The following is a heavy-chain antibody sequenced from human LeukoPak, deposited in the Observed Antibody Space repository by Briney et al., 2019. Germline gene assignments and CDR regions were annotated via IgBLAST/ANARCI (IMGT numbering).Heavy chain of an antibody. CDR2: INPYSGGT. J-gene: IGHJ4*02. Sequence: ASVKVSCKASGYTFTGYYIHWVRQAPGQGLEWMGWINPYSGGTNYTQKFQGRVTMTRDTSISTAYMELSRLRSDDTAVYYCARVYGGSYVFDYWGQGTVVTVSS. D-gene: IGHD1-26*01. V-gene: IGHV1-2*02. CDR1: GYTFTGYY. CDR3: ARVYGGSYVFDY.